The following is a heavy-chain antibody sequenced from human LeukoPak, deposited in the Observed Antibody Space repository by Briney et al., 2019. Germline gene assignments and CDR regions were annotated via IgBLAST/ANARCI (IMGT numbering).Heavy chain of an antibody. D-gene: IGHD1-26*01. CDR3: ARDQEGATTPDY. CDR1: GYTFTVYY. J-gene: IGHJ4*02. Sequence: ASVRVSSKPPGYTFTVYYMHWVRQAPGQGLEWMGWINPNRGGTNYAQKFQGRVTMTRGTSISTAYMELSRLRSDDTAVYYCARDQEGATTPDYWGQGTLVTVSS. CDR2: INPNRGGT. V-gene: IGHV1-2*02.